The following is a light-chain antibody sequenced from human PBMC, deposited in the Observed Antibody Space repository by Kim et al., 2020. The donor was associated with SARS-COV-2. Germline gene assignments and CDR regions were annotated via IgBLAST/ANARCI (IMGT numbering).Light chain of an antibody. CDR2: KAS. Sequence: DIQMTQSPSTLSASVGDRVTITCRASQSISSWLTWYQQKPGKAPKLLIYKASSLESGVPSRFSGSGSGTEFTLTISSLQPDEFATYHCQQNSSYLYTFGQGTKLEI. J-gene: IGKJ2*01. CDR3: QQNSSYLYT. CDR1: QSISSW. V-gene: IGKV1-5*03.